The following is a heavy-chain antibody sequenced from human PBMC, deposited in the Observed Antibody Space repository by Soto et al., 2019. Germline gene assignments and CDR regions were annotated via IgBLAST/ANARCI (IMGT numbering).Heavy chain of an antibody. CDR1: GYTFTSYD. D-gene: IGHD3-10*01. CDR2: MNPNSGNT. J-gene: IGHJ6*02. V-gene: IGHV1-8*01. Sequence: GASVKVSCKASGYTFTSYDSKWVRQATGQGLEWMGWMNPNSGNTGYAQKFQGRVTMTRNTSISTAYMELSSLRSEDTAVYYCARHSPPFLHGSGPWDVWGQGTTVTVSS. CDR3: ARHSPPFLHGSGPWDV.